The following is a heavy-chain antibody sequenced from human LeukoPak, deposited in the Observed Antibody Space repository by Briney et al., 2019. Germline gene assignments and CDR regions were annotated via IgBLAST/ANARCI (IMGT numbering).Heavy chain of an antibody. D-gene: IGHD5-18*01. J-gene: IGHJ6*03. CDR1: GGSISSSSYY. V-gene: IGHV4-39*07. Sequence: SETLSLTCTVSGGSISSSSYYWGWIRQPPGKGLGWMGSIYYSGSTYYNPSLKSRVTISVDTSKNQFSLKLSSVTAADTAVYYCASGHSYGFYYYYMDVWGKGTTVTVSS. CDR3: ASGHSYGFYYYYMDV. CDR2: IYYSGST.